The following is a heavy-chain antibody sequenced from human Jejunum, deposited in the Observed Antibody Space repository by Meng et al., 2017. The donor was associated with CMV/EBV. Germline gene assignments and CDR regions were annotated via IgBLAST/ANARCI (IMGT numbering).Heavy chain of an antibody. J-gene: IGHJ4*02. CDR2: IDYRGST. D-gene: IGHD6-13*01. V-gene: IGHV4-39*07. Sequence: SSYWMTGVRQAPGKGPECIGTIDYRGSTYDNPSLTSRVTISVDTSKNQFSLKLDSVTAADTAVYFCARARSTTWYQDYWGQGTQVTVSS. CDR1: SSYW. CDR3: ARARSTTWYQDY.